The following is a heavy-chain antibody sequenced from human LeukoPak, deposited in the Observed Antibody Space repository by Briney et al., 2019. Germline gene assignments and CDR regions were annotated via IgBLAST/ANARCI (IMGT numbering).Heavy chain of an antibody. Sequence: GGSLRLSCAASGFTFSNAWMSWVRQAPGKGLEWVGRIKSKTGGGTTDDAAPVKGRFTISRDDSKNTLYLQMNSLKTEDTAVYYCTTLGLLGYCSGGSCYRWGQGTLVTVSS. J-gene: IGHJ4*02. CDR3: TTLGLLGYCSGGSCYR. CDR1: GFTFSNAW. V-gene: IGHV3-15*01. CDR2: IKSKTGGGTT. D-gene: IGHD2-15*01.